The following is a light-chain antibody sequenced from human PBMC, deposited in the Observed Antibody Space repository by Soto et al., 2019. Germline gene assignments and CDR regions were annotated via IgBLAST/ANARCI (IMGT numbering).Light chain of an antibody. CDR3: QQYNNWPPIT. V-gene: IGKV3-15*01. CDR1: QSVGSS. CDR2: SAS. Sequence: EIVMTQSPATLSVSPGVRATLSCRASQSVGSSVAWYRQKPGQAPRLLIYSASTRATGIPDRFSGSGSGTEFTLTISSLQSEDFGVYYCQQYNNWPPITFGQGTRLEIK. J-gene: IGKJ5*01.